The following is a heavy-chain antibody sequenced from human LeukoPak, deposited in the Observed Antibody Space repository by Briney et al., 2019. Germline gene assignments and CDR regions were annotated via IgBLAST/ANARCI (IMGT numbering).Heavy chain of an antibody. CDR1: GYTFTSYY. D-gene: IGHD5-18*01. Sequence: ASVKVSCKASGYTFTSYYMHWVRQAPGQGLEWMGIINPSGGSTSYAQKFQGRVTMTRDMSTSTVYMELCSLRSEDTAVYYCARDKAMRRYGYYFDYWGQGTLVTVSS. V-gene: IGHV1-46*01. CDR3: ARDKAMRRYGYYFDY. CDR2: INPSGGST. J-gene: IGHJ4*02.